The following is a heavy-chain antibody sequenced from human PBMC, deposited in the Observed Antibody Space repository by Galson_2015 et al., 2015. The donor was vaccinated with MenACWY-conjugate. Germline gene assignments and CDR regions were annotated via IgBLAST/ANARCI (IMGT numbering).Heavy chain of an antibody. Sequence: SLRLSCAASRYIFSGYWMGWVRQAPGKGLDWVANIKPDGSDIECADSVKARITISRGNAQNTLYLQMDSLRVEDTAVYYCVRWGLAYAMDVWGQGTTVTVSS. V-gene: IGHV3-7*03. CDR2: IKPDGSDI. CDR1: RYIFSGYW. D-gene: IGHD3-16*01. CDR3: VRWGLAYAMDV. J-gene: IGHJ6*02.